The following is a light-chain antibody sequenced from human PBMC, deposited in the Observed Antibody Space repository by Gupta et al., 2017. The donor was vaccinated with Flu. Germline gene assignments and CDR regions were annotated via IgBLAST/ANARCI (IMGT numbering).Light chain of an antibody. CDR1: QDISNY. J-gene: IGKJ5*01. V-gene: IGKV1-33*01. Sequence: DIQMTQSPSSLSASVGDRVTITCQASQDISNYLNWYQQKPGTAPKLLIYDASSLETGVPSRFSGSGSGTHFTFTISSLQPEDIATYYCQQFDNLLTFGQGTRLEIK. CDR2: DAS. CDR3: QQFDNLLT.